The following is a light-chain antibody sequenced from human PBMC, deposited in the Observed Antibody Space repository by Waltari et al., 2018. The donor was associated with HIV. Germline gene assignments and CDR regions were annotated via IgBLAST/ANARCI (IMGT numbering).Light chain of an antibody. CDR1: NDRGDGKKF. CDR3: AVYVCGFVFPS. J-gene: IGLJ2*01. Sequence: QSALTQPPSVSGSPGQSVTIPCTGINDRGDGKKFNPWYQQHPGKKPTLIMKDVQHRWSTFPDLFSGSSSGNTASLFISGLKSEDEALYYCAVYVCGFVFPSLGGGTKLTVL. V-gene: IGLV2-11*02. CDR2: DVQ.